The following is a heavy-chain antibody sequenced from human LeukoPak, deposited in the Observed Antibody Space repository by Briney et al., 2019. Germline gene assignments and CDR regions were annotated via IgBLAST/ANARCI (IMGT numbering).Heavy chain of an antibody. J-gene: IGHJ4*02. CDR3: ARIPIAAAGDFDF. CDR2: IKQDGTAT. D-gene: IGHD6-13*01. Sequence: GGSLRLSCAASGFTFSRHWMSWVRQAPGKGLEWVANIKQDGTATYYVDSVKGRFTISRDNAKNSLYLQMNSLRAEDTAVYYCARIPIAAAGDFDFWGQGTLVTVSS. V-gene: IGHV3-7*05. CDR1: GFTFSRHW.